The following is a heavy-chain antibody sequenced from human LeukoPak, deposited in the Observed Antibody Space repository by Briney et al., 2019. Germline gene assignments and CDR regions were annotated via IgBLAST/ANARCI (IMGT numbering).Heavy chain of an antibody. Sequence: PGGSLRPSCAASGFTLSSYAMSWVRQAPGKGLEWVSAIHVSGGSTYYADSVKGRFTISRDNSKNTLYLQMNSLRAEDTAIYYCTRGVGATTRVTYWGQGTLVTVSS. CDR1: GFTLSSYA. CDR2: IHVSGGST. CDR3: TRGVGATTRVTY. J-gene: IGHJ4*02. V-gene: IGHV3-23*01. D-gene: IGHD1-26*01.